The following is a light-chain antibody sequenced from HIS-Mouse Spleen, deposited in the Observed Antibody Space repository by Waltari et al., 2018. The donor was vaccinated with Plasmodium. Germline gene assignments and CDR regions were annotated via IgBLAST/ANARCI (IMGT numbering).Light chain of an antibody. V-gene: IGLV2-23*01. Sequence: QSALTQPASVSGSPGQSITISCTGTSSYVGRYNLVSWYQHHPGKAPKLMIYEGSKRPSGVSNRFSGSKSGNTASLTISGLQAEDEADYYCCSYAGSSTSWVFGGGTKLTVL. CDR1: SSYVGRYNL. J-gene: IGLJ3*02. CDR3: CSYAGSSTSWV. CDR2: EGS.